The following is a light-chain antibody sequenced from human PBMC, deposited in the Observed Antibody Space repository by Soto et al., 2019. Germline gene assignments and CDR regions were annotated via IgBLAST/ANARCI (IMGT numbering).Light chain of an antibody. CDR3: QQYNNWWT. CDR1: QSVSSN. CDR2: GAS. J-gene: IGKJ1*01. V-gene: IGKV3D-15*01. Sequence: EIVMTQSPATLSVSPGERATLSCRASQSVSSNLAWYQQKPGQAPRLLIYGASTRATDIPARFSGGGSGTEFTLTISSLQSEDFAVYYCQQYNNWWTFGQGTKVEIK.